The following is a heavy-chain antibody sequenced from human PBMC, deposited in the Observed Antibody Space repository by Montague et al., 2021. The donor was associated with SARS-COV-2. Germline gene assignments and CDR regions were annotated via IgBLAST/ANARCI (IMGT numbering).Heavy chain of an antibody. V-gene: IGHV4-28*01. CDR1: GYSISSSNW. D-gene: IGHD5-24*01. J-gene: IGHJ4*02. Sequence: SETLSLTCAVPGYSISSSNWWGWIRQAPGRGLEWIGYIYHTGSTYYNPSLKSRVTMSVDKSNNLFSLELSSVTAVDTAVYYRAKSADHNYFLDSWGQGTPVTVAS. CDR2: IYHTGST. CDR3: AKSADHNYFLDS.